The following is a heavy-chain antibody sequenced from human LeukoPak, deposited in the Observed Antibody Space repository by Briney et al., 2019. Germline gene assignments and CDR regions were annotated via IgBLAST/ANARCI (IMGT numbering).Heavy chain of an antibody. Sequence: SETLSLTCAVSGASINSYFWSWIRQPPGKGLEYIGYIGYSGSTNYNPSLKSRVTISVDTSKNQFSLKLSSVTAADTAVYYCARHGARGYQLLLYYFDYWGQGTLVTVSS. J-gene: IGHJ4*02. CDR1: GASINSYF. CDR3: ARHGARGYQLLLYYFDY. CDR2: IGYSGST. V-gene: IGHV4-59*08. D-gene: IGHD2-2*01.